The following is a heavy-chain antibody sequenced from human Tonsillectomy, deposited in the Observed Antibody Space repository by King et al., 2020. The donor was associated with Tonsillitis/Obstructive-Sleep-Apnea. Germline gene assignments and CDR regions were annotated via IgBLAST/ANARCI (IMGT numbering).Heavy chain of an antibody. Sequence: VQLQESGPGLVKPSETLSLTCFVSGGSISSYYWSWIRQPPDKGLEWIGYIYYSGSTKYNPSLNSRVTISVDTSKNQFSLMLSSVTAADTAVYYCARHGVVPAGLYSYYYRDVWGKGTTVTVSS. CDR1: GGSISSYY. CDR3: ARHGVVPAGLYSYYYRDV. D-gene: IGHD2-2*01. CDR2: IYYSGST. J-gene: IGHJ6*03. V-gene: IGHV4-59*01.